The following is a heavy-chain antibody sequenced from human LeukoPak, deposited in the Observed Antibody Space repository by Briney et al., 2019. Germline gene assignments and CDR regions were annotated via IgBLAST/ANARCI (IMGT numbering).Heavy chain of an antibody. J-gene: IGHJ3*01. D-gene: IGHD6-6*01. CDR2: INHNGNVN. Sequence: GGSLRLSCAASGFTFSSYWMNWARQAPGKGLEWVASINHNGNVNYYVDSVKGRFTISRDNAKNSLYLQMSNLRAEDTAVYYCARSSYSSSSSVWGQGTMVTVSS. CDR3: ARSSYSSSSSV. CDR1: GFTFSSYW. V-gene: IGHV3-7*03.